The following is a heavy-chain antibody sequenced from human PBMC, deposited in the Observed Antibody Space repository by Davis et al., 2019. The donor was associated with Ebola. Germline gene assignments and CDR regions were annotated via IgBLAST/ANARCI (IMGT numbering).Heavy chain of an antibody. V-gene: IGHV3-7*01. CDR1: GFSFSTYW. D-gene: IGHD6-13*01. CDR2: IKEDGSDK. J-gene: IGHJ4*02. Sequence: GESLKISCAASGFSFSTYWMSWVRQAPGKGPEWVANIKEDGSDKYYADSVRGRLTIYRDNAKNSLYLQMNSLRVEDTAVYYCARDKSVAGGGQEYWGQGTLVIVSS. CDR3: ARDKSVAGGGQEY.